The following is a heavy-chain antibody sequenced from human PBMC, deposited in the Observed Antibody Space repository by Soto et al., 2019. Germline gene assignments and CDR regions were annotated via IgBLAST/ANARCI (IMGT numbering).Heavy chain of an antibody. J-gene: IGHJ4*02. CDR3: ARVHESSYWYYDY. V-gene: IGHV3-30-3*01. D-gene: IGHD2-8*02. Sequence: QVQLVESGGGVVQPGRSLRLSCAASGFTFSSYAMHWVRQAPGKGLEWVAVISYDGSNKYYADSVKGRFTISRDNSKNALYLQMNSRRAEDTAVYYCARVHESSYWYYDYWGQGTQVTVAS. CDR1: GFTFSSYA. CDR2: ISYDGSNK.